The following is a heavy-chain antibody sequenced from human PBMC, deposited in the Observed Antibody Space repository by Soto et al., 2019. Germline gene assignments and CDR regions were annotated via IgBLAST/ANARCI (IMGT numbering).Heavy chain of an antibody. CDR1: GFPFTSYG. CDR3: VGGQYYFDY. CDR2: ISYYGSDK. Sequence: QVQLVESGGGGVQPGRSLRLSCAASGFPFTSYGLHWVREGPDTGLEWLAIISYYGSDKYYADSVKGRFTISRDNSKNTLYLQMNSLRPEDTALYYCVGGQYYFDYRGEGTMVIVSS. V-gene: IGHV3-30*03. D-gene: IGHD3-10*01. J-gene: IGHJ4*02.